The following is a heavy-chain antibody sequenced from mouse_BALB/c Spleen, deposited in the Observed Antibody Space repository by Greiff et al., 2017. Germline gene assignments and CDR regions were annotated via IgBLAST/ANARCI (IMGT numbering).Heavy chain of an antibody. CDR3: ARDWEGAMDY. CDR1: GYTFTSYW. J-gene: IGHJ4*01. V-gene: IGHV1-87*01. CDR2: IYPGDGDT. D-gene: IGHD4-1*01. Sequence: QVQLKQSGAELARPGASVKLSCKASGYTFTSYWMQWVKQRPGQGLEWIGAIYPGDGDTRYTQKFKGKATLTADKSSSTAYMQLSSLASEDSAVYYCARDWEGAMDYWGQGTSVTVSS.